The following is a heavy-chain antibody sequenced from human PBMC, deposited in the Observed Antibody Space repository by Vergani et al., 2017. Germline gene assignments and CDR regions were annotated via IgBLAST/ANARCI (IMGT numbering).Heavy chain of an antibody. CDR1: GGSFSGYY. J-gene: IGHJ6*03. D-gene: IGHD6-6*01. Sequence: QVQLQQWGAGLLKPSETLSLTCAVYGGSFSGYYWSWIRQPPGKGLEWIGEINHSGSTNYNPSLKSRVTISVDTSKNQFSLKLSSVTAADTAVYYCARVEHYSSSFYRYYYMDVWGKGTTVTVSS. CDR2: INHSGST. V-gene: IGHV4-34*01. CDR3: ARVEHYSSSFYRYYYMDV.